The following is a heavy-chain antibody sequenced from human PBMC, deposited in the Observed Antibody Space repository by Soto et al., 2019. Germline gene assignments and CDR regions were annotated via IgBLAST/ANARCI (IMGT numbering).Heavy chain of an antibody. J-gene: IGHJ6*02. CDR1: GFTFSSYW. Sequence: GGSLRLSCAASGFTFSSYWMSWVRQAPGKGLEWVANIKQDGSEKYYVDSVKGRFTISRDNAKNSLYLQMNSLRAEDTAVYYCARVDIYYYYGMDVWGQGTTVTVSS. CDR2: IKQDGSEK. CDR3: ARVDIYYYYGMDV. V-gene: IGHV3-7*01.